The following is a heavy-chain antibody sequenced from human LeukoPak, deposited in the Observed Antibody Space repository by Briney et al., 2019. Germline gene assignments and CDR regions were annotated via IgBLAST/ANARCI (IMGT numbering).Heavy chain of an antibody. D-gene: IGHD3-22*01. Sequence: GGSLRLSCSASGFIFSNYGMYWVRQAPGKGLEFVSAISSDGDNTFYADSVKGRFTISRDNSKNSLYLQMNSLRDEDTAVYYCARAAPYYYDSSGYSAFDSWGQGTMVTVSA. CDR1: GFIFSNYG. J-gene: IGHJ3*02. V-gene: IGHV3-64*04. CDR3: ARAAPYYYDSSGYSAFDS. CDR2: ISSDGDNT.